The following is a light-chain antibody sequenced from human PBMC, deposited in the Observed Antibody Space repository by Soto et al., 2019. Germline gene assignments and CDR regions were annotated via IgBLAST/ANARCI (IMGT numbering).Light chain of an antibody. CDR2: EVS. Sequence: QSALTQPASVSGSPGQSITISCTGTSSDVGGYNYVSWYQRHPGKAPKLMIYEVSNRPSGVSNRFSGSKSGSTASLTISGLQAEDEADYYCSSYTSSTFYVFGTGTKVTVL. J-gene: IGLJ1*01. CDR3: SSYTSSTFYV. V-gene: IGLV2-14*01. CDR1: SSDVGGYNY.